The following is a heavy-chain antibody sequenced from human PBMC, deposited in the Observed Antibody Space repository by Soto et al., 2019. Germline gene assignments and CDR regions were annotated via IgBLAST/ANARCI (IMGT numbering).Heavy chain of an antibody. CDR1: GGSVISSSDY. J-gene: IGHJ4*02. D-gene: IGHD6-13*01. CDR2: IYYSGST. Sequence: SETLSLTCTVSGGSVISSSDYWVWIRQPPGKGLEWIGSIYYSGSTCYNPSLKSRVTISVDTSKNQFSLKLSSVTAADTAVYYCAGGYSSSWYHYWGQGTLVTVSS. V-gene: IGHV4-39*01. CDR3: AGGYSSSWYHY.